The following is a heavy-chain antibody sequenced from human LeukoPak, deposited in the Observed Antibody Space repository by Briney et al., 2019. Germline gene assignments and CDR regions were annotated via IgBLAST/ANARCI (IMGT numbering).Heavy chain of an antibody. Sequence: GASVKVSCKASGYTFTSYDINWVRQATGQGLEWMGWMNPNSGNTGYAQKFQGRATMTRNTSISTAYMELSSLRSEDTAVYYCASSRQLWSDRYFDYWGQGTLVTASS. J-gene: IGHJ4*02. CDR1: GYTFTSYD. V-gene: IGHV1-8*01. CDR3: ASSRQLWSDRYFDY. D-gene: IGHD5-18*01. CDR2: MNPNSGNT.